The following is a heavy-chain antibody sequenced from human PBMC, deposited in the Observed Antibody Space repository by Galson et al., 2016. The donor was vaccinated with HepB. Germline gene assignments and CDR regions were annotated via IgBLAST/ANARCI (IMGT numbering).Heavy chain of an antibody. CDR1: GFTFSTYA. V-gene: IGHV3-23*01. CDR2: ISSRGRT. J-gene: IGHJ4*02. CDR3: AKEAYCGGDCWDYFDY. Sequence: SLRLSCAVSGFTFSTYAMSWVRQAPGKGLEWVSGISSRGRTYYGDSVKGRFTISRDNSNDMLYLQMNSLRAEDTAVYYCAKEAYCGGDCWDYFDYWGQGVLFTVSS. D-gene: IGHD2-21*02.